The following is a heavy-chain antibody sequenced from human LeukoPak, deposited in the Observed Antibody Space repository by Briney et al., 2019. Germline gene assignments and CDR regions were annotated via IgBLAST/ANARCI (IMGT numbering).Heavy chain of an antibody. Sequence: SETLSLTCTVSGGSISSYYWSWIRQPPGKGLEWIGYIYYSGSTNYNPSLKSRVTISVDTSKNQFSLKLSSVIAADTAVYYCASHGSGSYYTSDDAFDIWGQGTMVTVSS. CDR2: IYYSGST. D-gene: IGHD3-10*01. J-gene: IGHJ3*02. V-gene: IGHV4-59*12. CDR1: GGSISSYY. CDR3: ASHGSGSYYTSDDAFDI.